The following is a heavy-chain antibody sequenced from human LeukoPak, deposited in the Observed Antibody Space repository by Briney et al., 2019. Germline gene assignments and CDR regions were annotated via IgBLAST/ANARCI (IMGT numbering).Heavy chain of an antibody. Sequence: ASVKVSCKASGYPFNTYDINWVRQATGQGLEWMGWMNPNSGNTNCAQKFKGRVTMTRDTAMGTAYMELSSLTSEGTAVYYCASEKWVKREGVYYYYGITVWGQGTTVIVSS. CDR2: MNPNSGNT. CDR1: GYPFNTYD. CDR3: ASEKWVKREGVYYYYGITV. V-gene: IGHV1-8*01. J-gene: IGHJ6*02. D-gene: IGHD1-26*01.